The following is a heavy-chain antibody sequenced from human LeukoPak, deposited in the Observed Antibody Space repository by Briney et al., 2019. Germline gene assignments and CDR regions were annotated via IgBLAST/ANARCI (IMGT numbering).Heavy chain of an antibody. CDR2: ISYDGSNK. J-gene: IGHJ3*02. CDR3: AKEGRGGFDI. CDR1: GFTFSSYG. V-gene: IGHV3-30*18. Sequence: PGRSLRLSCAASGFTFSSYGMHWVRQAPGKGLEWVAVISYDGSNKYYADSVKGRFTISRDNSKNTLYLQMNSLRAEDTAVYYCAKEGRGGFDIWGQGTMVTVSS. D-gene: IGHD3-16*01.